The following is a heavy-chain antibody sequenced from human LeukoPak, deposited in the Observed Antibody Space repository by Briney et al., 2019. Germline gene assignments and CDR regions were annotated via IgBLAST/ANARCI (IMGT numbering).Heavy chain of an antibody. V-gene: IGHV1-2*02. CDR2: INPNSGGT. J-gene: IGHJ4*02. D-gene: IGHD2-21*01. CDR3: ARPAFCGVDCYYYFDF. Sequence: ASVKVSCKASGYTFTGYYMHWVRQAPGQGLEWMGWINPNSGGTNYAQKFQGRVTMTRDTSISTAYMELSRLRSDDTAVYYCARPAFCGVDCYYYFDFWGQGTLVTVSS. CDR1: GYTFTGYY.